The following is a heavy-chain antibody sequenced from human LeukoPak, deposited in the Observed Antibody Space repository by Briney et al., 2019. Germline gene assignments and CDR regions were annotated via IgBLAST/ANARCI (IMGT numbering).Heavy chain of an antibody. V-gene: IGHV1-8*01. J-gene: IGHJ4*02. Sequence: ASVKVSCKASGYTFTSYGINWVRQATGQGLEWMGWMNPNSGNTGYAQKFQGRVTMTRNTSISTAYMELSSLRSEDTAVYYCARRARGSSRPYFDYWGQGTLVTVSS. CDR2: MNPNSGNT. CDR3: ARRARGSSRPYFDY. D-gene: IGHD1-26*01. CDR1: GYTFTSYG.